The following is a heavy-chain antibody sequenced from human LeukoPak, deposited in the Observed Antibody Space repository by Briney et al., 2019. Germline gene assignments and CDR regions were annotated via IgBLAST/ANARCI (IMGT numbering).Heavy chain of an antibody. D-gene: IGHD5-18*01. CDR1: GFTFSSYS. CDR2: ISSTSSYI. V-gene: IGHV3-21*01. Sequence: GGSLRLSCAASGFTFSSYSMNWVRQAPGKGLKWVSSISSTSSYIYYADSLKGRFTISRDNAKNSLYLQMNSLRAEDTAVYYCARGENTAMVGDYWGQGTLVTVSS. CDR3: ARGENTAMVGDY. J-gene: IGHJ4*02.